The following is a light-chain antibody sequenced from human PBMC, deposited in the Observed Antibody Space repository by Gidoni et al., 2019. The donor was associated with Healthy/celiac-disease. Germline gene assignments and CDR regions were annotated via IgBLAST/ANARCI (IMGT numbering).Light chain of an antibody. Sequence: SYELTQPPSVSVSPGQTASITCSGDKLGDKYACWYQQKPGQSPVLVIYQDIKRPSGIPERFSGSNSGNTATLPLSGTQAMDEADYYCQAWDSGTVVFGGVTKLTVL. V-gene: IGLV3-1*01. CDR1: KLGDKY. J-gene: IGLJ3*02. CDR2: QDI. CDR3: QAWDSGTVV.